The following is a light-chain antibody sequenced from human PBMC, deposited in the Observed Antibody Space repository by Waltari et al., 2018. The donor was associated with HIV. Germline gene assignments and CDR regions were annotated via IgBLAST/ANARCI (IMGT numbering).Light chain of an antibody. CDR1: SSDVGGYHF. CDR3: SSYTSSSTWV. J-gene: IGLJ3*02. Sequence: QSALTPPASVSGSPGQSLTISCPGTSSDVGGYHFVSWYQQHPGKAPKLMIYDVSNRPSGVSNRFSGSKSGNTASLTISGLRAEDEADYYCSSYTSSSTWVFGGGTKLTVL. CDR2: DVS. V-gene: IGLV2-14*01.